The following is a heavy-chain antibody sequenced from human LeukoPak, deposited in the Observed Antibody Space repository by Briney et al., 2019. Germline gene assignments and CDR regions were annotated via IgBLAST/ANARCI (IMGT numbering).Heavy chain of an antibody. V-gene: IGHV4-39*07. CDR2: IYYSGST. Sequence: SGTLCLTCTVSGDSSDNNGSYWGSIRQPPGKGLEWIGNIYYSGSTYYNPSLKSGVTTSVDTSKNQFSLKLSCVTAADTAEYYCARGRRGSDSCFDFWGQGTLVTVSS. J-gene: IGHJ4*02. D-gene: IGHD2-15*01. CDR3: ARGRRGSDSCFDF. CDR1: GDSSDNNGSY.